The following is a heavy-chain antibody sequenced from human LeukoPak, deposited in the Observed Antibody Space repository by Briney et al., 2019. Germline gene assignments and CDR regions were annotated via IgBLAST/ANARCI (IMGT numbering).Heavy chain of an antibody. V-gene: IGHV3-53*01. CDR3: ARDTWDGALAAYFVY. CDR1: GFTFSSYS. J-gene: IGHJ4*01. Sequence: GGSLRLSCAASGFTFSSYSMNWVRQAPGKGLEWVSVIYAGGGTGYAESVKGRFTISRDSSKNTMDLQMNNLRAEDTAVYYCARDTWDGALAAYFVYWGHGTLVTVSS. D-gene: IGHD6-19*01. CDR2: IYAGGGT.